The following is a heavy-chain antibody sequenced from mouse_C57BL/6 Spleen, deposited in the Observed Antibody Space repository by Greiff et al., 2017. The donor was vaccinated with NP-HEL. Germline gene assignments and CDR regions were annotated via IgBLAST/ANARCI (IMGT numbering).Heavy chain of an antibody. D-gene: IGHD1-1*01. V-gene: IGHV5-9*01. CDR1: GFTFSSYT. J-gene: IGHJ2*01. CDR3: ARHVSGSSPAYFDY. Sequence: EVKLVESGGGLVKPGGSLKLSCAASGFTFSSYTMSWVRQTPEKRLEWVATISGGGGNTYYPDSVKGRFTISRDNAKNTLYLQMSSLRSEDTALYYCARHVSGSSPAYFDYWGQGTTLTVSS. CDR2: ISGGGGNT.